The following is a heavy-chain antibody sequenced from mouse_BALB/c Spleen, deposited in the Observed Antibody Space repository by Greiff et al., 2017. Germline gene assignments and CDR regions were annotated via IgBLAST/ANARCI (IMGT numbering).Heavy chain of an antibody. Sequence: EMKLMESGGDLVKPGGSLKLSCAASGFTFSSYGMSWVRQTPDKRLEWVATISSGGSYTYYPDSVKGRFTISRDNAKNTLYLQMSSLKSEDTAMYYCARQDSSGYVAWFAYWGQGTLVTVSA. V-gene: IGHV5-6*01. CDR2: ISSGGSYT. J-gene: IGHJ3*01. CDR1: GFTFSSYG. D-gene: IGHD3-2*01. CDR3: ARQDSSGYVAWFAY.